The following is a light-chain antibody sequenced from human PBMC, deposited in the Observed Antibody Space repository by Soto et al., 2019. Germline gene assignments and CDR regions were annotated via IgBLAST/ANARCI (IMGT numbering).Light chain of an antibody. Sequence: EIVLTQSPGTLSLSPGERATRSCRARQSVSSSHLAWYQHKPGQAPRLLIYAASSRATGSPDRFSGGGSGTDFTLTISKLEPEDFAVYFCHQYGSSLGTFGQGTKVDI. CDR3: HQYGSSLGT. CDR2: AAS. V-gene: IGKV3-20*01. CDR1: QSVSSSH. J-gene: IGKJ2*01.